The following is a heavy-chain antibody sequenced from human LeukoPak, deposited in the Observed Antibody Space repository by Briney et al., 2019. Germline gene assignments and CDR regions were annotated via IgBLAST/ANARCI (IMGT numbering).Heavy chain of an antibody. D-gene: IGHD6-19*01. J-gene: IGHJ6*03. CDR3: AREKRIAVAGTNYYYMDV. CDR2: IYYTGST. V-gene: IGHV4-59*12. CDR1: GGSIDSYY. Sequence: QTSETLSLTCTVSGGSIDSYYWSWIRQPPGKGLEWIGYIYYTGSTEYHPSLKSRVTISVDKSKNQFSLKLSSVTAADTAVYYCAREKRIAVAGTNYYYMDVWGKGTTVTVSS.